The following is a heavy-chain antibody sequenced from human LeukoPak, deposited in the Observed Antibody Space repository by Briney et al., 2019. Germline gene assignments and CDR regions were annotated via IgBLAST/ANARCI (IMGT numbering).Heavy chain of an antibody. CDR2: IFPGDSDT. CDR1: GYSFTSYW. J-gene: IGHJ4*02. D-gene: IGHD6-13*01. CDR3: ARYGLYSSFDY. V-gene: IGHV5-51*01. Sequence: GESLKIYCKGSGYSFTSYWIGWVRQMPGKGLEWMGIIFPGDSDTRYSPSYQGQVTISADKSISTAYLQWSSLKASDIAMYYCARYGLYSSFDYWGQGTLVTVSS.